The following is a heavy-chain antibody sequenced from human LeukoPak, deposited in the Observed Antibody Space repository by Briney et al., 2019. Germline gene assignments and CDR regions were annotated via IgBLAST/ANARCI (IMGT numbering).Heavy chain of an antibody. CDR3: ARDGTAPGLYFDL. Sequence: GGSLRLSCAVSGFTFSSYWMNWVRQAPGKGLEWVASIRQDGNEKSYVDSVKGRFTISRDNTKDSLYLQIDSLRAEDTAMYFCARDGTAPGLYFDLWGQGTLATVSS. V-gene: IGHV3-7*01. CDR2: IRQDGNEK. D-gene: IGHD6-13*01. CDR1: GFTFSSYW. J-gene: IGHJ4*01.